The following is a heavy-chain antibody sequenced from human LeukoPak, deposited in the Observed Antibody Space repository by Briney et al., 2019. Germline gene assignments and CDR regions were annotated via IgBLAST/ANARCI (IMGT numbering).Heavy chain of an antibody. CDR2: ISWNSGSI. CDR1: GFTFDDYA. J-gene: IGHJ3*02. Sequence: PGGSLRLSCAASGFTFDDYAMHWVRQAPGKGLEWVSGISWNSGSIGYADSVKGRFTISRDNAKNSLYLQMNSLRAEDTALYYCAKDGSGLAQPGYAFDIWGQGTMVTVSS. CDR3: AKDGSGLAQPGYAFDI. D-gene: IGHD3-10*01. V-gene: IGHV3-9*01.